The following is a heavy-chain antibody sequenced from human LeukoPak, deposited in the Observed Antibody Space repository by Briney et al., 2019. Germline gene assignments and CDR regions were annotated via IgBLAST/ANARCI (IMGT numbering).Heavy chain of an antibody. V-gene: IGHV1-18*01. D-gene: IGHD5-12*01. CDR1: GYTFTSYG. CDR3: ARDLGYSGYDDRFYHYYYGMDV. CDR2: ISAYNGNT. Sequence: GASVKVSCKASGYTFTSYGISWVRQAPGQGLEWMGWISAYNGNTNYAQKLQGRVTMTTDTSTSTAYMELRSLRSDDTAVYYCARDLGYSGYDDRFYHYYYGMDVWGQGTKVTVSS. J-gene: IGHJ6*02.